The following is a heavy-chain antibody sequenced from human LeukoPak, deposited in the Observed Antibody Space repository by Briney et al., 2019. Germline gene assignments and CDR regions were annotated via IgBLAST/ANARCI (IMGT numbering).Heavy chain of an antibody. CDR3: ASDQHTS. J-gene: IGHJ5*02. CDR1: GFTFSSYA. Sequence: PWRSLRLSCAASGFTFSSYAMHWVRQAPGKGLEWVAVISYDGSNKYYADSVKGRFTVSRDNSKNTLYLQMNSLRAEDTAVYYCASDQHTSWGQGTLVTVSS. V-gene: IGHV3-30*04. CDR2: ISYDGSNK. D-gene: IGHD2-21*01.